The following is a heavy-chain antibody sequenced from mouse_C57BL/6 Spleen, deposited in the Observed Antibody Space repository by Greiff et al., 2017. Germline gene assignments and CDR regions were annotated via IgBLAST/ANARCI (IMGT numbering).Heavy chain of an antibody. V-gene: IGHV10-3*01. Sequence: EVKLMESGGGLVQPKGSLKLSCAASGFTFNTYAMHWVRQAPGKGLEWVARIRSKSSNYATYYADSVKDRFTISRDDSQSRLYLQMNNLKTEDTAMYYCVRETMGYYDYDALATDYCGEGASVTVSS. CDR2: IRSKSSNYAT. J-gene: IGHJ4*01. CDR1: GFTFNTYA. D-gene: IGHD2-4*01. CDR3: VRETMGYYDYDALATDY.